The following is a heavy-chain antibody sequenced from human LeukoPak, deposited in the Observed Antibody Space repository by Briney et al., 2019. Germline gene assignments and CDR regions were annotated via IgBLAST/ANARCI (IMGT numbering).Heavy chain of an antibody. J-gene: IGHJ3*02. CDR2: IYYSGST. V-gene: IGHV4-61*01. CDR1: GGSVSSSNYY. Sequence: PSETLSLTCTVSGGSVSSSNYYWSWIRQPPGKGLEWIGYIYYSGSTNYNPSLKSRVTISVDTSKNQFSLRLSSVPAADTAVYYCARGGYYDKEAFDIWGKGTMVTVPS. D-gene: IGHD3-22*01. CDR3: ARGGYYDKEAFDI.